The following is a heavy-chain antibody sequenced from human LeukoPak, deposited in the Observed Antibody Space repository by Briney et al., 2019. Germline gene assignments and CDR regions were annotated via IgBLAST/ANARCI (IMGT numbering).Heavy chain of an antibody. CDR1: GFTFSAYG. J-gene: IGHJ4*02. V-gene: IGHV3-23*01. CDR2: ISDSGAGT. Sequence: GGSLRLSCAASGFTFSAYGMHWVRQAPGKGLEWVSAISDSGAGTYYADSVKGRFTISRDNSKNTLYLQMNSLRADDTAVYYCAKDFSDWVYYFDYWGQGTLATVSS. CDR3: AKDFSDWVYYFDY. D-gene: IGHD3-9*01.